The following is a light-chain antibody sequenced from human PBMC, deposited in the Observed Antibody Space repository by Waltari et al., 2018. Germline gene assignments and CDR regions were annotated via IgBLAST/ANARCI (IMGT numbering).Light chain of an antibody. Sequence: DIQMTQSPSTLSASVGDRVTITCRASQSISSWLAWYQQKPGKAPNLLIYKASNLESGVSSRFSGSGSGTEFTLTISSLQPDDFATYYCQQYNSYPYTFGQGPSWRSN. V-gene: IGKV1-5*03. CDR1: QSISSW. CDR3: QQYNSYPYT. J-gene: IGKJ2*01. CDR2: KAS.